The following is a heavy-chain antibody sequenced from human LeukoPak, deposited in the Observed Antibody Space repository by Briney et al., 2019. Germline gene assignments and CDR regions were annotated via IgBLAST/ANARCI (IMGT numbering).Heavy chain of an antibody. V-gene: IGHV3-7*01. CDR1: GFTISNSW. Sequence: GGSLRLSCAASGFTISNSWMAWIRQAPERGLEWVATIKPDGSEKYYRDSVKGRLTISRDNAKNSLYLQMNSLGVEDTALYYCARGHSWNFDLWGRGTQVTVSS. J-gene: IGHJ2*01. CDR2: IKPDGSEK. CDR3: ARGHSWNFDL.